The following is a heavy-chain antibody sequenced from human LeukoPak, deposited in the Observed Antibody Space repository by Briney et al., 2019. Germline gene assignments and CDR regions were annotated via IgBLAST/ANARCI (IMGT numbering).Heavy chain of an antibody. Sequence: SVKVSCKASGGTFSSYAISRVRQAPGQGLEWMGRIIPIFGTANYAQKFQGRVTITTDESASTAYMELSSLRSEDTAVYYCARDKGYYASYWGQGTLVTVSS. V-gene: IGHV1-69*05. D-gene: IGHD2-2*01. J-gene: IGHJ4*02. CDR2: IIPIFGTA. CDR1: GGTFSSYA. CDR3: ARDKGYYASY.